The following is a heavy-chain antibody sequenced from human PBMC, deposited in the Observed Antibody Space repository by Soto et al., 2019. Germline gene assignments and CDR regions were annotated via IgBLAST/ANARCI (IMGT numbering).Heavy chain of an antibody. Sequence: GGSLRLSCAASGFTFSSYSMNWVRQAPGKGLEWVSSISSSSSYIYYADPVKGRFTISRDNAKNSLYLQMNSLRAEDTAVYYCARDLPDIVATIYYYYGMDVWGQGTTVTVSS. CDR2: ISSSSSYI. D-gene: IGHD5-12*01. V-gene: IGHV3-21*01. J-gene: IGHJ6*02. CDR1: GFTFSSYS. CDR3: ARDLPDIVATIYYYYGMDV.